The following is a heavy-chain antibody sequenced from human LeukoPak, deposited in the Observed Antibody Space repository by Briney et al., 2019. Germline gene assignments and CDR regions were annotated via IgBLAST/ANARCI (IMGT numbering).Heavy chain of an antibody. V-gene: IGHV3-23*01. CDR2: ISGSGGNT. Sequence: PWGSLSLTCAASGFTFSTYAMSWVRLAPGKGLEWVSGISGSGGNTYYADSVKGRFTISRDNSKNTLYLQMNSLRAEDTAVYYCAKDSRVVMDTPGAYWAQGSLVTVSS. CDR1: GFTFSTYA. CDR3: AKDSRVVMDTPGAY. D-gene: IGHD2-8*01. J-gene: IGHJ4*02.